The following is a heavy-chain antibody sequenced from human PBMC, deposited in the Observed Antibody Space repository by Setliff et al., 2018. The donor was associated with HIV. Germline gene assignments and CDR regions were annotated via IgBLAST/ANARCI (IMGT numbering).Heavy chain of an antibody. CDR2: ISSSSSYI. V-gene: IGHV3-21*01. D-gene: IGHD2-2*01. J-gene: IGHJ6*02. Sequence: GGSLRLSCAISGFTFSSYTMHWVRQAPGKGLEWVSSISSSSSYIYYADSVKGRFTISRDNAKNSLYLQMNSLRAEDTAVYYCARAFPYCSSTSCYASDYYGMDVWGQGTTVTVSS. CDR3: ARAFPYCSSTSCYASDYYGMDV. CDR1: GFTFSSYT.